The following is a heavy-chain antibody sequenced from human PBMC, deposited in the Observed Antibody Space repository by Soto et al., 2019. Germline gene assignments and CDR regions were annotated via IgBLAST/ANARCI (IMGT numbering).Heavy chain of an antibody. CDR1: GFTFSSYG. J-gene: IGHJ6*02. D-gene: IGHD6-13*01. V-gene: IGHV3-33*01. Sequence: QVQLVESGGGVVQPGRSLRLSCAASGFTFSSYGMHWVRQAPGKGLEWVAVIWYDGSNKYYADSVKGRFTISRDNSKNTLYLQMNSLRAEDMAVYYCARGGSSSWYSYGMDVWGQGTTVTVSS. CDR2: IWYDGSNK. CDR3: ARGGSSSWYSYGMDV.